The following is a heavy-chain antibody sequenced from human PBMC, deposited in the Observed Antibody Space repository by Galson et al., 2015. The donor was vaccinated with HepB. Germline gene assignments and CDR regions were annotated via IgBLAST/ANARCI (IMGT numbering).Heavy chain of an antibody. CDR2: IIRKANGGTT. CDR3: TGDRKWVYGPFDY. CDR1: GFTFGDYT. V-gene: IGHV3-49*03. J-gene: IGHJ4*02. D-gene: IGHD5/OR15-5a*01. Sequence: SLRLSCAASGFTFGDYTMSWFRPAPGKGLEWVGSIIRKANGGTTEYVASVKRRFTISRHDSKSIAYLQINSLKTEDTAVYYCTGDRKWVYGPFDYWGQGTLVTVSS.